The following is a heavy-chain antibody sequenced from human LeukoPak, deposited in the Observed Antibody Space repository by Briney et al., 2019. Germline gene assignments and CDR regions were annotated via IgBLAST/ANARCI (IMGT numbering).Heavy chain of an antibody. J-gene: IGHJ4*02. V-gene: IGHV4-59*11. CDR3: ARDDGSSVLDY. CDR1: GASISSHY. Sequence: YPSETLSLTCTVSGASISSHYWSWIRQPPGKGLEWIGYIYYSGSTNYNPSLKSRVTISVDTSKNQFSLKLSSVTAADTAVYYCARDDGSSVLDYWGQGTLVTVSS. CDR2: IYYSGST. D-gene: IGHD6-13*01.